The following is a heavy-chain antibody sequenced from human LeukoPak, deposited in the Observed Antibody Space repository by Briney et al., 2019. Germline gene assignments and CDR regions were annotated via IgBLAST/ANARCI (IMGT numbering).Heavy chain of an antibody. CDR3: VREDYHDSTDY. Sequence: LAGGSLRLSCAASGFTVNSNYMSWVRQAPGKGLEWVSVIYSGGSTYYADSVKGRFTMSRDNSKNTLYLQMNSLRAEDTAVYYCVREDYHDSTDYWGQGTLVTVSS. CDR1: GFTVNSNY. J-gene: IGHJ4*02. V-gene: IGHV3-66*02. CDR2: IYSGGST. D-gene: IGHD3-22*01.